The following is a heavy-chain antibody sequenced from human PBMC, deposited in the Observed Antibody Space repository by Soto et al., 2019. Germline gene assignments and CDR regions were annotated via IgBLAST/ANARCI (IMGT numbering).Heavy chain of an antibody. CDR1: GYTFTSYG. CDR3: ARDYSSSCYLPYYYYYMDV. V-gene: IGHV1-18*01. D-gene: IGHD6-13*01. Sequence: ASVKVSCKASGYTFTSYGISWVRQASGQRLEWMGWISAYNGNTNYAQKLQGRVTMTTDTSTSTAYMELRSLRSDDTAVYYCARDYSSSCYLPYYYYYMDVWGKGTTVTVSS. CDR2: ISAYNGNT. J-gene: IGHJ6*03.